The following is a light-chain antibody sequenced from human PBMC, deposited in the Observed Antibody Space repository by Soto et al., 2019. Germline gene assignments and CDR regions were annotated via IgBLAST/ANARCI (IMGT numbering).Light chain of an antibody. CDR2: NDN. Sequence: QSVLTQPPSESGTPGQTVTITCSGSSANIGSNTVSWYQHLPGTAPKLLIYNDNQRPSGVPDRFSGSKSGPSASLAISGLQSEDEADYHCAAWDDRLNGVLFGGGTQLTVL. CDR3: AAWDDRLNGVL. CDR1: SANIGSNT. J-gene: IGLJ2*01. V-gene: IGLV1-44*01.